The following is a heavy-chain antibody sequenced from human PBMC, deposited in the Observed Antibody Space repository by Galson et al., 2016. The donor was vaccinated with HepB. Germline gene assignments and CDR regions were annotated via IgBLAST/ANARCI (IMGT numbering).Heavy chain of an antibody. J-gene: IGHJ5*02. CDR3: SIWMENRNWYLNRFDP. Sequence: SLRLSCAASGFSFSDAWMSWVRQAPGKGLEWVGRIGPTTNGGTTDYAAPVKDRFTISRDDSKNTVFLQMKSLKSDDTAVYYCSIWMENRNWYLNRFDPWGQGTLVAVSS. V-gene: IGHV3-15*04. D-gene: IGHD1-7*01. CDR2: IGPTTNGGTT. CDR1: GFSFSDAW.